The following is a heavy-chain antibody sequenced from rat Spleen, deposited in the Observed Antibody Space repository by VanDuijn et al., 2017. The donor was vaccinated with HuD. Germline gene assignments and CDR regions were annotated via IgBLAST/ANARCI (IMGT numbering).Heavy chain of an antibody. CDR2: ISSDGGRN. Sequence: EVQLVESGGGLVQPGSPLKLSCAASGFTFSDYYMAWVRQAPTKGLEWVATISSDGGRNFYRDSVKGRFTISRDNAKSTLSLQMDSLRSEDTATYYCARRHYGYTDYFDSWGQGVMVTVSS. CDR3: ARRHYGYTDYFDS. D-gene: IGHD1-11*01. CDR1: GFTFSDYY. V-gene: IGHV5-29*01. J-gene: IGHJ2*01.